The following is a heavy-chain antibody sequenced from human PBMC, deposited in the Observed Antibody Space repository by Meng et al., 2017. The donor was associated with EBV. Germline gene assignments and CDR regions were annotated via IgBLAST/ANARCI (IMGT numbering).Heavy chain of an antibody. CDR3: AHVAYRRGISYFDS. Sequence: IPVKHSVPPLVNPPQALPLTYTLPAFSSPTRGIGVGWIRQPPGKTLEWLTLVYWDNDGRYSPFLRNRLSITNDTSKNQVFLRLTNMDTVDSGTYYCAHVAYRRGISYFDSWGQGILVTVSS. J-gene: IGHJ4*02. D-gene: IGHD3-10*01. V-gene: IGHV2-5*02. CDR2: VYWDNDG. CDR1: AFSSPTRGIG.